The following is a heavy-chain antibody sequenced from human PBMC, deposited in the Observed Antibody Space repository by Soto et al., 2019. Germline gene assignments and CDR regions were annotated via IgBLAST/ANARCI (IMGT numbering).Heavy chain of an antibody. D-gene: IGHD2-2*03. V-gene: IGHV1-18*04. CDR1: GYTFTSYG. Sequence: QVQLVQSGAEVKKPGASVKVSCKASGYTFTSYGISWVRQAPGQGLEWMGWISAYNGNTNYAQKLQGRVTMTTDTSTRTAYMELRSLRSDDTAVYYCARVGYCSSTSCFPIYYYGMDVWGQGTTVTVSS. CDR3: ARVGYCSSTSCFPIYYYGMDV. CDR2: ISAYNGNT. J-gene: IGHJ6*02.